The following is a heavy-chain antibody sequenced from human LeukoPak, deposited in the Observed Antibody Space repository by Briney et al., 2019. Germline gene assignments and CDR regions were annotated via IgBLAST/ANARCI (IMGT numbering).Heavy chain of an antibody. CDR2: IISDGSST. CDR3: AKRASDWYYFDY. V-gene: IGHV3-74*01. D-gene: IGHD3-9*01. Sequence: PGGSLRLSCAASGFSFSSYWMHWVRQAPGKGLVWVSRIISDGSSTSYADSVKGRFTISRDNAKNTLYLQMSSLRAEDTAVYYCAKRASDWYYFDYWGQGNLVTVSS. CDR1: GFSFSSYW. J-gene: IGHJ4*02.